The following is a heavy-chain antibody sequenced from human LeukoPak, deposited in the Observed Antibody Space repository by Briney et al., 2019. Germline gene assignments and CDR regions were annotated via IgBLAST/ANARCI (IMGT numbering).Heavy chain of an antibody. J-gene: IGHJ4*02. CDR3: ARSGYCSSTSCYPPGAGIDY. V-gene: IGHV4-61*02. CDR1: GGSITNLNYY. D-gene: IGHD2-2*03. CDR2: IYTSGST. Sequence: SQTLSLTCTVSGGSITNLNYYWTWIRQPAGKRLEWIGRIYTSGSTNYNPSLKSRVTISVDTSKNQFSLKLSSVTAADTAVYYCARSGYCSSTSCYPPGAGIDYWGQGTLVTVSS.